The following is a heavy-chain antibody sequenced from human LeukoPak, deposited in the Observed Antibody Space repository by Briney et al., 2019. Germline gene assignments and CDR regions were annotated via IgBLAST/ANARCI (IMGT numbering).Heavy chain of an antibody. V-gene: IGHV4-59*01. J-gene: IGHJ5*02. Sequence: SETLSLTCTVSGGSISDYYWTWIQQAPGKGLEWIGYISNSGTTDYNPSLKSRVTMSVDTSNNEFSLRLTSVTAADTAMYYCARVVRGVVTSNCFDPWGQGTLVTVSS. CDR2: ISNSGTT. CDR3: ARVVRGVVTSNCFDP. D-gene: IGHD2-21*02. CDR1: GGSISDYY.